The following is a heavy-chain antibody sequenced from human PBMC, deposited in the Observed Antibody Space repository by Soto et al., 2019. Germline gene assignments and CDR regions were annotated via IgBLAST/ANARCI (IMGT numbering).Heavy chain of an antibody. CDR2: ISGNGSFT. D-gene: IGHD3-22*01. CDR1: GFTFSSYG. V-gene: IGHV3-23*01. CDR3: VKYYYDNSGYRGGYGMDV. Sequence: EEHLLESGGGLVQPGGSLRLSCAASGFTFSSYGMSWVRQAPGKGLEWVSGISGNGSFTYYGDSVKGRFTISRDNSKNTLYLQMNSLRAEDTAVYYCVKYYYDNSGYRGGYGMDVWGQGTTVTVSS. J-gene: IGHJ6*02.